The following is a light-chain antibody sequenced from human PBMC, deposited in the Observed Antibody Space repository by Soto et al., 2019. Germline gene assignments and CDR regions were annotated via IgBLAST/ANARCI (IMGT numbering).Light chain of an antibody. Sequence: EVVLTQSPATLSLSPGERATLSCRASQNVRTFLDWYQQKPGQPPRLLIYGASNRATGIPARFSGSGSGTDFTLTISSLEPEDFAVYYCQQHSHWHPWTFGHGTRVEIQ. J-gene: IGKJ1*01. CDR3: QQHSHWHPWT. V-gene: IGKV3D-11*02. CDR1: QNVRTF. CDR2: GAS.